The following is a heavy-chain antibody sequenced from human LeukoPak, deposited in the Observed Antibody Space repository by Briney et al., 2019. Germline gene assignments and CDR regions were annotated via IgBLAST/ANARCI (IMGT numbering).Heavy chain of an antibody. J-gene: IGHJ4*02. CDR1: GFTFSSYS. CDR3: ARDNDFWSGYGFDY. CDR2: ISSSSNYI. D-gene: IGHD3-3*01. Sequence: GGSLRLSCAASGFTFSSYSMNWVRQAPGKGLEWVSSISSSSNYIYYADSVRGRFAISRDNAKNSLYLQMNSLRAEDTAVYYCARDNDFWSGYGFDYWGQGTLVTVSS. V-gene: IGHV3-21*01.